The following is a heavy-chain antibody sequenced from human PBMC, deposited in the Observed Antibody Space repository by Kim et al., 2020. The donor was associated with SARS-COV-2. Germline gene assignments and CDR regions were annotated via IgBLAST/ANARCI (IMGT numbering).Heavy chain of an antibody. CDR3: ASGPAEDIVVVPAAIRFDYYYYYYMAV. Sequence: SETLSLTCTVSGGSISSSSYYWGWIRQPPGKGLEWIGSIYYSGSTYYNPSLKSRVTISVDTTKNQFSLKLSSVTAADTAVYYCASGPAEDIVVVPAAIRFDYYYYYYMAVWGKGTTVTVSS. CDR2: IYYSGST. CDR1: GGSISSSSYY. J-gene: IGHJ6*03. D-gene: IGHD2-2*02. V-gene: IGHV4-39*01.